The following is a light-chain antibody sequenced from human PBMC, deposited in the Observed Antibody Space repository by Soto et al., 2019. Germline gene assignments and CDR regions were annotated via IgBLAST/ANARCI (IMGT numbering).Light chain of an antibody. V-gene: IGKV3-15*01. CDR3: QQYDRWPGT. CDR2: DAS. Sequence: EVVMTQSPATLSVSPGERVTFSCRASQSVTTNLAWYQHKPGQSPRLLISDASTGASGIPPRFSGSGSGTEFTLTIDRLQSADFAVYYCQQYDRWPGTFGGGTKVDIK. J-gene: IGKJ4*01. CDR1: QSVTTN.